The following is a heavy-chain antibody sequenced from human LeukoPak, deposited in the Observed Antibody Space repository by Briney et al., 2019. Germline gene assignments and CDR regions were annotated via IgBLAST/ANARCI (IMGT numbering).Heavy chain of an antibody. J-gene: IGHJ4*02. V-gene: IGHV4-34*01. CDR3: ARADLSSFYFDS. CDR1: GGSFSGYY. D-gene: IGHD3-16*01. CDR2: INHSGST. Sequence: PSETLSLTCAVYGGSFSGYYWSWIRQPPGKGLEWIGEINHSGSTNYNPSLKSRVTISVDTSRNQFSLKLTSVTAADTAVYYCARADLSSFYFDSWGQGTLVTVSS.